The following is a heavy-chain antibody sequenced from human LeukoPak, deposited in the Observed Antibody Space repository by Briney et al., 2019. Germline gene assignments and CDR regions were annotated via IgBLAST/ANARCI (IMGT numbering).Heavy chain of an antibody. D-gene: IGHD5-12*01. CDR2: INSDGSST. J-gene: IGHJ4*02. Sequence: PGGSLRLSSAASGFTFSSYWMHWVRQAPGKGLVWVSRINSDGSSTSYADSVKGRLTISRDNAKNTSYLQMNSLRVEDTAVYYCARGDGYAQRDWGQGTLVTVPS. CDR3: ARGDGYAQRD. V-gene: IGHV3-74*01. CDR1: GFTFSSYW.